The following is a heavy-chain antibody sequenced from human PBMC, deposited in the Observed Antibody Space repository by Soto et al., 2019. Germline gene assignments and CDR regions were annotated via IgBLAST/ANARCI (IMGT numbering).Heavy chain of an antibody. Sequence: PGGSLRLCCSASGFTFHNFAMSWVRQAPGKGLEWVSGTICSGGSSNYADSAKGRFAVSRDNTKNTLYLQMNALRAEDTAVYYCAKAGRYSGYDFFDSWGQGTLVTVSS. J-gene: IGHJ4*02. CDR2: TICSGGSS. V-gene: IGHV3-23*01. D-gene: IGHD5-12*01. CDR1: GFTFHNFA. CDR3: AKAGRYSGYDFFDS.